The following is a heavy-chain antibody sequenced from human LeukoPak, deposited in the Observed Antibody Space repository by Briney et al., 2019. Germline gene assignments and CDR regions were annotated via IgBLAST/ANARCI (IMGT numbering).Heavy chain of an antibody. CDR2: ISSSSSYT. D-gene: IGHD1-26*01. J-gene: IGHJ4*02. V-gene: IGHV3-21*01. CDR1: GFTFNSYS. CDR3: ARDRIVGATFDY. Sequence: PGGSLRLSCAASGFTFNSYSMNWVRQAPGKGLEWVSSISSSSSYTYFADSVKGRFTISRDNAKNSLSLQMNSLRAEDTAVYYCARDRIVGATFDYWGQGTLVTVSS.